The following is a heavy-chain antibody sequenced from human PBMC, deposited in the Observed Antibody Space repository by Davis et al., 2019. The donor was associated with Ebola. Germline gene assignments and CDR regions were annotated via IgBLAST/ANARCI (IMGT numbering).Heavy chain of an antibody. CDR3: ASWGREGY. Sequence: SETLSLTCTVSGASISSDDYYWTWIRQHPGKGLEWIGYISYAGSTYYNPSLKSRVTISVDTSKNQFSLKLSSVTAADTAVYYCASWGREGYWGQGTLVTVSS. V-gene: IGHV4-31*03. J-gene: IGHJ4*02. D-gene: IGHD3-16*01. CDR2: ISYAGST. CDR1: GASISSDDYY.